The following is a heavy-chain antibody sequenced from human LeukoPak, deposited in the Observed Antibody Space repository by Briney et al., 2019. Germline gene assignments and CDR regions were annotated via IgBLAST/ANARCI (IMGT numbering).Heavy chain of an antibody. D-gene: IGHD6-19*01. V-gene: IGHV4-30-2*01. J-gene: IGHJ4*02. Sequence: PSQTLSLTCTVSGGSISSGGYYWSWIRQPPGKGLEWIGEINHSGSTNYNPSLKSRVTISVDTSKNQFSLKLSSVTAADTAVYYCARGLYSSGWYRYWGQGTLVTVSS. CDR3: ARGLYSSGWYRY. CDR2: INHSGST. CDR1: GGSISSGGYY.